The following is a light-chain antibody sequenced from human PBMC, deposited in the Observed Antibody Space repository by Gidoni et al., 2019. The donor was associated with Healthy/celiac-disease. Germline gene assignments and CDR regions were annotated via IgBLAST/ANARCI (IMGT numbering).Light chain of an antibody. CDR1: QSISSY. CDR2: AAS. CDR3: QQSYSTPFT. Sequence: EIQLTQSPSSVSASVGDRVTITGRASQSISSYLNWYQQKPGKSPKLLIDAASSLQSGVPSRFSGSGSGTDFTLTISRLQPEDFATYYCQQSYSTPFTFGPGTKVDIK. J-gene: IGKJ3*01. V-gene: IGKV1-39*01.